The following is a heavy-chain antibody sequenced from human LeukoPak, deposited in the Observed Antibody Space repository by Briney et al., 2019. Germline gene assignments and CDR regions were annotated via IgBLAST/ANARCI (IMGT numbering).Heavy chain of an antibody. J-gene: IGHJ5*02. CDR2: ISYDGSNK. CDR1: GFTFSSYG. V-gene: IGHV3-30*18. CDR3: AKDPGGGNDYVWGSYRHNWFDP. D-gene: IGHD3-16*02. Sequence: PGRSLRLSCAASGFTFSSYGMHWVRQAPGKGLEWVAVISYDGSNKYYADSVKGRFTISRDNSKNTLYLQMNSLRAEDTAVYYCAKDPGGGNDYVWGSYRHNWFDPWGQGTLVTVSS.